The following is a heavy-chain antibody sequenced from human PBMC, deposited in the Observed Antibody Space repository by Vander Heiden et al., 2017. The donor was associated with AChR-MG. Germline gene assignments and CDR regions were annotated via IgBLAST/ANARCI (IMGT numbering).Heavy chain of an antibody. D-gene: IGHD2-2*01. V-gene: IGHV1-69*01. J-gene: IGHJ6*02. CDR2: IIPICGTA. CDR3: ARETSEDIVVVPAASIV. Sequence: QVPLVQSGAEVKKPGHFVKVSCKASGSTFSSYAISWVRQGPGQGREWMGGIIPICGTANYAQKFQDRVTMTADESTSTAYMELSSLRYEDTAVYYCARETSEDIVVVPAASIVWGQGNTGTVSS. CDR1: GSTFSSYA.